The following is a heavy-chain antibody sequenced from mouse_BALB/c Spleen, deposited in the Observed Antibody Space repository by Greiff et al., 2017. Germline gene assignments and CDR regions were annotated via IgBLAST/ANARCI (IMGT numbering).Heavy chain of an antibody. Sequence: EVKVVESGGGLVKPGGSLKLSCAASGFTFSDYYMYWVRQTPEKRLEWVATISDGGSYTYYPDSVKGRFTISRDNAKNNLYLQMSSLKSEDTAMYYCAREGDYDDDPYYAMDYWGQGTSVTVSS. CDR3: AREGDYDDDPYYAMDY. D-gene: IGHD2-4*01. CDR1: GFTFSDYY. J-gene: IGHJ4*01. V-gene: IGHV5-4*02. CDR2: ISDGGSYT.